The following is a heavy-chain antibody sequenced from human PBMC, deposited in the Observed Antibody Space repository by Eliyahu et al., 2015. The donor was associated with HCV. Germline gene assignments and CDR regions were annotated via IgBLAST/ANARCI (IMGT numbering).Heavy chain of an antibody. CDR2: IIPILGIA. V-gene: IGHV1-69*04. Sequence: EVKKPGSSVKVSCKASGGTFSSYAISWVRQAPGQGLEWMGRIIPILGIANYAQKFQGRVTITADKSTSTAYMELSSLRSEDTAVYYCARLSDATHYYYYYGMDVWGQGTTVTVSS. CDR1: GGTFSSYA. CDR3: ARLSDATHYYYYYGMDV. D-gene: IGHD2-15*01. J-gene: IGHJ6*02.